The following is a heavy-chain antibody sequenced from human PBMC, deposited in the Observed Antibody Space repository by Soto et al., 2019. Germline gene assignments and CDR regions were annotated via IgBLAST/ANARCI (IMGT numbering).Heavy chain of an antibody. V-gene: IGHV3-74*01. D-gene: IGHD5-12*01. Sequence: TGGSLRLSCAASGFTFSTFGMHWVRQAPGKGLVWVSRINTDGSKTTYAASVKGRFTISRDNAKNTVYLQMDSLRAEDTAVYYCATVATNSYNWLDPWGQGTLVTVSS. CDR2: INTDGSKT. J-gene: IGHJ5*02. CDR3: ATVATNSYNWLDP. CDR1: GFTFSTFG.